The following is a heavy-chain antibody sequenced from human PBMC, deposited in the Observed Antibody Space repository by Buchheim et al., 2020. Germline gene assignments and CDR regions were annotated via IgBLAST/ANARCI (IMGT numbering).Heavy chain of an antibody. CDR3: ARSSILTGYYKIYYYYYGMDV. CDR2: INAGNGNT. V-gene: IGHV1-3*01. Sequence: QVQLVQSGAEVKKPGASVKVSCKASGYTFTSYAMHWVRQAPGQRLEWMGWINAGNGNTKYSQKFQGRVTITRDTSASTAYMELSSLRSEDTAVYYCARSSILTGYYKIYYYYYGMDVWGQGTT. J-gene: IGHJ6*02. D-gene: IGHD3-9*01. CDR1: GYTFTSYA.